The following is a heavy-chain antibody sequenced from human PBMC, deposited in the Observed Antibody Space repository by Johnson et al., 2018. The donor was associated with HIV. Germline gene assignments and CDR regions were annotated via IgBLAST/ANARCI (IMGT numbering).Heavy chain of an antibody. V-gene: IGHV3-9*01. CDR2: IGWNSGSI. Sequence: VQLVESGGGLVQPGRSLRLSCAASGFTFDDYAMHWVRQAPGKGLEWVSGIGWNSGSIDYADSVKGRFSISRDNAKNSRYLQMNSLRAEDKAVYYCARDKTSVGATGAFDIWGQGTMVTVSS. J-gene: IGHJ3*02. D-gene: IGHD1-26*01. CDR3: ARDKTSVGATGAFDI. CDR1: GFTFDDYA.